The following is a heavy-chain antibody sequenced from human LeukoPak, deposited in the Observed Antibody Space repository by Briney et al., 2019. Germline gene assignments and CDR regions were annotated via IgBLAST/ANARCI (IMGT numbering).Heavy chain of an antibody. Sequence: ASVKVPCKASGYTFTSYAMNWVRQAPGQGLEWMGWINTNTGNPTYAQGFTGRFVFSLDTSVSTAYLQISSLKAEDTAVYYCATTYYDILTGYYRRRMDAFDIWGQGTMVTVSS. CDR3: ATTYYDILTGYYRRRMDAFDI. D-gene: IGHD3-9*01. V-gene: IGHV7-4-1*02. CDR2: INTNTGNP. J-gene: IGHJ3*02. CDR1: GYTFTSYA.